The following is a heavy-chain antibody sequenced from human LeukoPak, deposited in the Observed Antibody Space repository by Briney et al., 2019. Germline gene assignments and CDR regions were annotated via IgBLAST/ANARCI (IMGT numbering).Heavy chain of an antibody. J-gene: IGHJ6*03. D-gene: IGHD1-26*01. V-gene: IGHV3-21*01. Sequence: GGSLRLSCAASGFTFANAWMIWVRQAPGKGLEWVSSITSTSSYMYYADSVKGRFTISRDNAQNSLYLHMSSLRAEDTAVYYCARDPYSGGYGDDYYYYMDVWGKGTTVTISS. CDR2: ITSTSSYM. CDR1: GFTFANAW. CDR3: ARDPYSGGYGDDYYYYMDV.